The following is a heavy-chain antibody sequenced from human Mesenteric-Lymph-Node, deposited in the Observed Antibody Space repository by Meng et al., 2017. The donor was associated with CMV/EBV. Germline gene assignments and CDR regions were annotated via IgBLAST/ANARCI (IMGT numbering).Heavy chain of an antibody. V-gene: IGHV4-39*07. CDR1: GGSISSSRYY. D-gene: IGHD3-3*01. CDR2: IYYSGST. CDR3: ARDSSPSDFWSGTNWFDP. J-gene: IGHJ5*02. Sequence: SETLSLTCTVSGGSISSSRYYWGYIRQPPGKGLEWIGSIYYSGSTYYNPSLKSRVTISVDTSKNQFSLRLSSVTAADTAVYYCARDSSPSDFWSGTNWFDPWGQGTLVTVSS.